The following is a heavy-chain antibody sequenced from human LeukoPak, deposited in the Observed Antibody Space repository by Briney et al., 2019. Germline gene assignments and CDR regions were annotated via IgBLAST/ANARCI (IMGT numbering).Heavy chain of an antibody. J-gene: IGHJ3*02. D-gene: IGHD5-18*01. CDR3: ARDPYVDTAMVNAFDI. CDR2: IWYDGRNK. Sequence: PGGSLRLSCAASGFTFSSYGMHWVRQAPGKGLEWVAVIWYDGRNKYYADSVKGRFTISRDNSKNTLYLQMNSLRAEDTAVYYCARDPYVDTAMVNAFDIWGQGTMVTVSS. CDR1: GFTFSSYG. V-gene: IGHV3-33*01.